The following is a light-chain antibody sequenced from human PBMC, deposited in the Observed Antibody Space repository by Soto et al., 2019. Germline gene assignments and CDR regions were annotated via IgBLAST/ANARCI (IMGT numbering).Light chain of an antibody. CDR1: NSDVGGYNY. J-gene: IGLJ2*01. Sequence: QSALTQPPSASGSPGQSVTISCTGTNSDVGGYNYVSWYQQHPGKAPKLMIYEVNQRPSGVPDRFSGSKSGNTVSLTVSGLQAEDEADYYCSSYAGSNILFGGGTKLTVL. CDR2: EVN. CDR3: SSYAGSNIL. V-gene: IGLV2-8*01.